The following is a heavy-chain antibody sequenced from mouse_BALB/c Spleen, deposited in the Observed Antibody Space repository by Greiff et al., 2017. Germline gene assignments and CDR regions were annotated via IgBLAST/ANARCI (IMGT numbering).Heavy chain of an antibody. CDR1: GYSITSDYA. D-gene: IGHD2-4*01. Sequence: EVKLVESGPGLVKPSQSLSLTCTVTGYSITSDYAWNWLRQFPGNKLEWMGYISYSGSTSYNPSLKSRISITRDTSKNQFFLQLNSVTTEDTATYYCARDYDYDMDYWGQGTSVTVSS. J-gene: IGHJ4*01. V-gene: IGHV3-2*02. CDR3: ARDYDYDMDY. CDR2: ISYSGST.